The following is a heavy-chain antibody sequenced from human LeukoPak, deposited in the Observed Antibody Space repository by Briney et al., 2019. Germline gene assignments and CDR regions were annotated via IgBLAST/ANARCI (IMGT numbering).Heavy chain of an antibody. Sequence: PGGSLRLSCAASGFTFSIYGMHWVRQAPGKGLEWVAFIRYDGSDKYYADSVKGRFTISRDNSKNTLYLQVDSLRTEDTAVYYCAKGHCTSTSCYTYQHYYMDVWGKGTTVTVSS. V-gene: IGHV3-30*02. CDR2: IRYDGSDK. CDR1: GFTFSIYG. J-gene: IGHJ6*03. CDR3: AKGHCTSTSCYTYQHYYMDV. D-gene: IGHD2-2*02.